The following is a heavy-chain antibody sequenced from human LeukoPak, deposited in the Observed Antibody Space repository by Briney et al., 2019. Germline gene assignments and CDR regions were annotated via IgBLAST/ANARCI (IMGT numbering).Heavy chain of an antibody. J-gene: IGHJ5*02. D-gene: IGHD3-22*01. CDR3: AREIGWFDP. V-gene: IGHV4-59*12. Sequence: SETLSLTCTVSGDSISSYYWSWIRQPPGKGLEWIGYIYYSGSTNYNPSLKGRVTISVDTSKNQFSLKLSSVTAADTAVYYCAREIGWFDPWGQGTLVTVSS. CDR2: IYYSGST. CDR1: GDSISSYY.